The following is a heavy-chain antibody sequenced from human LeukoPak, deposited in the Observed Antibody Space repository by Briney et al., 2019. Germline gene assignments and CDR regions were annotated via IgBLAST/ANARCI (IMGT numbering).Heavy chain of an antibody. J-gene: IGHJ3*02. CDR1: GYTFTSYG. CDR2: ISAYNGNT. CDR3: ARDFRSRFLDI. V-gene: IGHV1-18*01. Sequence: ASVKVSCXASGYTFTSYGISWVRQAHGQGLEWMGWISAYNGNTNYAQKLQGRVTMTTDTSTSTAYMELRSLRSDDTAVYYCARDFRSRFLDIWGQGTMVTVSS.